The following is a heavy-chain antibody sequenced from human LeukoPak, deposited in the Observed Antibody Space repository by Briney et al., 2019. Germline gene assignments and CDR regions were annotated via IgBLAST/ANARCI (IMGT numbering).Heavy chain of an antibody. J-gene: IGHJ5*02. D-gene: IGHD2-2*03. V-gene: IGHV1-18*01. CDR2: ISAYNGNT. Sequence: GASVKVSCKASGYTFTSYGISWVRQAPGQGLEWMGWISAYNGNTNYAQKLQGRVTMTTDTSASTAYMELSSLRSEDTAVYYCARDGYCSSTSCYVRTQRTINNWFDPWGQGTLVTVSS. CDR1: GYTFTSYG. CDR3: ARDGYCSSTSCYVRTQRTINNWFDP.